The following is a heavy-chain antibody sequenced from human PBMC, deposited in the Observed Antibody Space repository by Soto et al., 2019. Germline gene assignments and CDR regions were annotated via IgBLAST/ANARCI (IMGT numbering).Heavy chain of an antibody. CDR1: GGYFSGYY. D-gene: IGHD2-2*02. CDR3: ARGGYCSSTSCYTPLGY. J-gene: IGHJ4*02. Sequence: SETLSLTCAVYGGYFSGYYWSWIRQPPGKGLEWIGEINHSGSTNYNPSLKSRVTISVDTSKNQFSLKLSSVTAADTAVYYCARGGYCSSTSCYTPLGYWGQGTLVTVSS. CDR2: INHSGST. V-gene: IGHV4-34*01.